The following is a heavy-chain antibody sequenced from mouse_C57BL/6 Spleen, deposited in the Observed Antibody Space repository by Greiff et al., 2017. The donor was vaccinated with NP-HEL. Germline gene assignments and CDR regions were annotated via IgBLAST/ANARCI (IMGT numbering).Heavy chain of an antibody. Sequence: VQLQQSGPVLVKPGASVKMSCKASGYTFTDYYMNWVKQSHGKSLEWIGVINPYNGGTSYNQKFKGKATLTVDKSSSTAYMELNSLTSEDSAVYYCARGLGRTYFDVWGTGTTVTVSS. CDR1: GYTFTDYY. CDR3: ARGLGRTYFDV. V-gene: IGHV1-19*01. CDR2: INPYNGGT. J-gene: IGHJ1*03. D-gene: IGHD4-1*01.